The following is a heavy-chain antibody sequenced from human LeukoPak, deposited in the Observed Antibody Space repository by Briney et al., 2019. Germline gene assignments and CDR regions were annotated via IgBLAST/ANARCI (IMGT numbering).Heavy chain of an antibody. J-gene: IGHJ3*02. CDR2: VYPGDCDT. V-gene: IGHV5-51*01. CDR1: GYIFATYW. CDR3: GRLDGFDI. Sequence: GESLKISCKVSGYIFATYWIGWVRQMPGKGLEWMGIVYPGDCDTRYSQSFQAHVKISADKSISAAYLQWSSLNASDTARYYCGRLDGFDIWGQGTMVTVSS.